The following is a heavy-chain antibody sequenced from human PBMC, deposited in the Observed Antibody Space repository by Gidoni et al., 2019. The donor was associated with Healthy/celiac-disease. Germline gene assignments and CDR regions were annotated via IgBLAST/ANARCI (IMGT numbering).Heavy chain of an antibody. V-gene: IGHV1-2*04. CDR3: ARDLYCTNGVCYGYYGMDV. CDR2: INPNSGGT. Sequence: QVQLVQSGAEVKKPGASVKVSCKASGYTFTGYYMHWVRQAPGQGLEWMGWINPNSGGTNYAQKFQGWVTMTRDTSISTAYMELSRLRSDDTAVYYCARDLYCTNGVCYGYYGMDVWGQGTTVTVSS. J-gene: IGHJ6*02. CDR1: GYTFTGYY. D-gene: IGHD2-8*01.